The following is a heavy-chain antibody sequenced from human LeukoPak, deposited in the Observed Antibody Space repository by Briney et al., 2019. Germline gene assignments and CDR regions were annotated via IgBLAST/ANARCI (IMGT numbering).Heavy chain of an antibody. J-gene: IGHJ4*02. V-gene: IGHV3-11*01. CDR3: ACPYRSRFDY. D-gene: IGHD6-13*01. Sequence: GGSLRLSCVVSGFTFSDFHMSWLRQAPGKGLEWISYITNSGSDIEYADSVKGRFTISWDNAKKSLYLEMNTLRAEDTAIYYCACPYRSRFDYWGQGTLVTVSS. CDR1: GFTFSDFH. CDR2: ITNSGSDI.